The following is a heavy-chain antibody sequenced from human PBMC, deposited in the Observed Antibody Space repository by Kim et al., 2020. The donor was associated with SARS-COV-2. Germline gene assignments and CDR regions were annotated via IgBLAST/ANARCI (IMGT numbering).Heavy chain of an antibody. D-gene: IGHD6-13*01. CDR2: ISYDGSHK. J-gene: IGHJ4*02. Sequence: GGSLRLSCAASGFTFSSYAMHWVRQAPGKGLERVAVISYDGSHKYYADSVKGRFSISRDNSKNTLYLQMNSLRAEDTAVYYCARDYSTSWYSHFDYWGQGTLLTVSS. V-gene: IGHV3-30-3*01. CDR3: ARDYSTSWYSHFDY. CDR1: GFTFSSYA.